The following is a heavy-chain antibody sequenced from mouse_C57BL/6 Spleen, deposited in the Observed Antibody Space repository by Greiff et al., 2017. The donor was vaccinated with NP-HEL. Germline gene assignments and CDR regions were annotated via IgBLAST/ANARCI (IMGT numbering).Heavy chain of an antibody. Sequence: VQLQQSGPELVKPGASVKISCKASGYSFTSYYIHWVKQRPGQGLEWIGWIYPGSGNTKYNEKFKGKATLTADTSSSTAYMQLSSLTSEDSAVYYCARARIYYDYDGYAMDYWGQGTSVTVSA. D-gene: IGHD2-4*01. J-gene: IGHJ4*01. CDR2: IYPGSGNT. CDR3: ARARIYYDYDGYAMDY. CDR1: GYSFTSYY. V-gene: IGHV1-66*01.